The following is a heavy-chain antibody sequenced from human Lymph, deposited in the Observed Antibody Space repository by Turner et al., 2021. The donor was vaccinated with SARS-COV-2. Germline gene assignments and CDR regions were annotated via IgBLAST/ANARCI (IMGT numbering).Heavy chain of an antibody. CDR1: GYTFTDYY. CDR3: ARGESIAVAGTQYFDY. J-gene: IGHJ4*02. V-gene: IGHV1-2*02. CDR2: INPNSGGT. D-gene: IGHD6-19*01. Sequence: QVHLVQSGAEVKKPGAPVKVSCKASGYTFTDYYMHWVRQAPGQGLEWMGWINPNSGGTNYAQKFQGRVTMTRDTSISTAYMELRWLRSDDTAVYFCARGESIAVAGTQYFDYWGQGTLVTVSS.